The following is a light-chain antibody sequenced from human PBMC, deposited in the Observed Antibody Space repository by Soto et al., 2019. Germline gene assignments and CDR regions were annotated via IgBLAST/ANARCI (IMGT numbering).Light chain of an antibody. CDR2: AES. CDR1: QSITNY. CDR3: QQSYITPWT. Sequence: DIQMTQSPSSLSTSVGDRVTITCRASQSITNYINWYQQKPGRVPKLLIYAESRLQSGVPSRFSGSGSGTDFTLTISSLQPEDFATYYCQQSYITPWTCGQGTKVEIK. J-gene: IGKJ1*01. V-gene: IGKV1-39*01.